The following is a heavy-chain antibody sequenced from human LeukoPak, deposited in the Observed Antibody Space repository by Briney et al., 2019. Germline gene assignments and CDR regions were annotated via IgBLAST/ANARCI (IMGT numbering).Heavy chain of an antibody. J-gene: IGHJ5*02. CDR1: GGSISSGGYY. CDR3: ARAPRITIFGVVIIRFDP. CDR2: IYYSGST. V-gene: IGHV4-31*03. Sequence: LQTLSLTCTVSGGSISSGGYYWSWIRQHPGKGXXXXXXIYYSGSTYYNPSLKSRVTISVDTSKNQFSLKLSSVTAADTAVYYCARAPRITIFGVVIIRFDPWGQGTLVTVSS. D-gene: IGHD3-3*01.